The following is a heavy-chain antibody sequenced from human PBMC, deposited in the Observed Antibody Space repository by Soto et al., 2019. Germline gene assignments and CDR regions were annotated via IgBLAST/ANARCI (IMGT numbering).Heavy chain of an antibody. J-gene: IGHJ6*02. CDR2: IIPIFGTA. CDR1: GYTFTSYD. Sequence: QVQLVQSGAEVKKPGASVKVSCKASGYTFTSYDINWVRQAPGQGLEWMGGIIPIFGTANYAQKFQGRVTITADESTSTAYMELSSLRSEDTAVYYCARTEGYSYGELPVYYYYGMDVWGQGTTVTVSS. V-gene: IGHV1-69*01. D-gene: IGHD5-18*01. CDR3: ARTEGYSYGELPVYYYYGMDV.